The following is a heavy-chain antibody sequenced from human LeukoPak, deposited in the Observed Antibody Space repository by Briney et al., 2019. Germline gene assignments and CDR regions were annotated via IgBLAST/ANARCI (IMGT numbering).Heavy chain of an antibody. CDR3: ARGPHDDATGYSFS. V-gene: IGHV3-48*01. CDR1: GFIFNTYG. J-gene: IGHJ5*02. D-gene: IGHD3-9*01. CDR2: ISSNSRTT. Sequence: PGGSLRLSCEASGFIFNTYGMAWVRQAPGKGLEWISYISSNSRTTAYADSVRGRFTISRDNVKNSLSLQINRLRADDTGVYYCARGPHDDATGYSFSWGQGTQVTVSS.